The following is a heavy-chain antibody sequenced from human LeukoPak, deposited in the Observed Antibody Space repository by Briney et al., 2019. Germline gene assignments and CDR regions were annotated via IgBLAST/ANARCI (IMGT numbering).Heavy chain of an antibody. CDR3: ARDSRSCRSSDCRGDAFDI. D-gene: IGHD6-25*01. Sequence: ASVKVSCKTSGYPFTKWEINWVRQAAGQGLEWLGWVHPDNGNTYYAQRFRGRFTISRDNAENSLYLQMNSLRAEDTAVYYCARDSRSCRSSDCRGDAFDIWGQGTMVTVSS. J-gene: IGHJ3*02. CDR2: VHPDNGNT. V-gene: IGHV1-8*01. CDR1: GYPFTKWE.